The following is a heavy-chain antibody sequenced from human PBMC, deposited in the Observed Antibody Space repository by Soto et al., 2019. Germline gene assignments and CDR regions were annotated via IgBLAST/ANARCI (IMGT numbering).Heavy chain of an antibody. J-gene: IGHJ5*01. CDR2: ISGSGEST. CDR1: GFTFRGYA. D-gene: IGHD3-22*01. V-gene: IGHV3-23*01. Sequence: GGSLRLSCAASGFTFRGYAMSWVRQAPGKGLEWVSAISGSGESTHYADSVKGRSTISRDNSKNTPYLQMNSLRAEDTAVYYCAKEGAGYYDSSPYDSWAQGTLVTVSS. CDR3: AKEGAGYYDSSPYDS.